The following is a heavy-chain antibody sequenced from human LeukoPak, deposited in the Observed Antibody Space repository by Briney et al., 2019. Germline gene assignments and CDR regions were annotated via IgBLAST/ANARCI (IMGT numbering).Heavy chain of an antibody. D-gene: IGHD3-22*01. CDR2: ISGSGGTT. CDR1: GITLSNYG. V-gene: IGHV3-23*01. Sequence: GGSLRLSCAVSGITLSNYGMSWVRKTPGKGLEWVAGISGSGGTTSYADSVKGRFTISRDNPKNTLYLQMNSLRAEDTAVDFCAKRGVVIRVILVGFHKEAYYFDSWGQGALVTVSS. J-gene: IGHJ4*02. CDR3: AKRGVVIRVILVGFHKEAYYFDS.